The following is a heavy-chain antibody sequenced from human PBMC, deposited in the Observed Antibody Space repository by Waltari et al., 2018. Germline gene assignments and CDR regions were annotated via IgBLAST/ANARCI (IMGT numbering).Heavy chain of an antibody. J-gene: IGHJ6*02. V-gene: IGHV1-69*05. D-gene: IGHD3-10*01. CDR2: IIPIFGTA. CDR3: ASLRRITMVQGYYYYGMDV. Sequence: GAEVKKPGSSVKVSCKASGGTFSSYAISWVRQAPGQGLEWMGGIIPIFGTANYAQKFQGRVTITTDESTSTAYMELSSLRSEDTAVYYCASLRRITMVQGYYYYGMDVWGQGTTVTVSS. CDR1: GGTFSSYA.